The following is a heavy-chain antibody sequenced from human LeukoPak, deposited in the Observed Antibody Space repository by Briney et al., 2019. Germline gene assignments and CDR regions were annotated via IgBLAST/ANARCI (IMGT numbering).Heavy chain of an antibody. CDR1: GFTFSSYW. CDR3: ARDSYGYFFDY. J-gene: IGHJ4*02. Sequence: GGSLRLSCAASGFTFSSYWMSWVRQAPGKGLEWVANIKQNGSEKYYVDSVKGRFTISRDNAKNSLYLQMNSLRAEDTAVYYCARDSYGYFFDYWGQGTLVTVSS. CDR2: IKQNGSEK. V-gene: IGHV3-7*01. D-gene: IGHD5-18*01.